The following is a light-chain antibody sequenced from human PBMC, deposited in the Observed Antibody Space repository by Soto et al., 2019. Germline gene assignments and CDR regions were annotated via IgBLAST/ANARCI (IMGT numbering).Light chain of an antibody. V-gene: IGKV3-11*01. CDR2: DAS. CDR1: QSVSSY. Sequence: EIVLTQSPATLSLSPGERATLSCRASQSVSSYLAWYQQKPGQAPRLLIYDASNRATGIPARFSGSGSGTDFTLTISSLEPEDFAAYYCQQRSNWPRGTFGQGTKLEIK. J-gene: IGKJ2*02. CDR3: QQRSNWPRGT.